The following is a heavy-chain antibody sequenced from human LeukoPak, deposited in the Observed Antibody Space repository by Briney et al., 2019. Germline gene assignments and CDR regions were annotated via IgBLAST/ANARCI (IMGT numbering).Heavy chain of an antibody. V-gene: IGHV4-59*08. CDR1: GGSISSYY. Sequence: SETLSLTCTVCGGSISSYYWSWLRQPPGKGLEWIGYIYYSGSTNYNPSLKSRVTISVDTSKNQFSLKLSSVTAADTSVYYCATHGSLTAGAFDIWGQGTMVTVSS. J-gene: IGHJ3*02. D-gene: IGHD3-16*01. CDR3: ATHGSLTAGAFDI. CDR2: IYYSGST.